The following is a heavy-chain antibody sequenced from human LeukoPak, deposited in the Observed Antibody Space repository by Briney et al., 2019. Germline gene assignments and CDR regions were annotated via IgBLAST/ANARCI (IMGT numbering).Heavy chain of an antibody. CDR3: ARDVVVVPAAIHYGMDV. J-gene: IGHJ6*02. CDR2: INHSGRT. V-gene: IGHV4-34*01. Sequence: SETLSLTCAVYGGSFSDYFWGWIRQPPGKGLEWIGEINHSGRTYYNPSLKSRVTISVDTSKDQFSLNLSSVTAADTAVYYCARDVVVVPAAIHYGMDVWGQGTTVTVSS. D-gene: IGHD2-2*01. CDR1: GGSFSDYF.